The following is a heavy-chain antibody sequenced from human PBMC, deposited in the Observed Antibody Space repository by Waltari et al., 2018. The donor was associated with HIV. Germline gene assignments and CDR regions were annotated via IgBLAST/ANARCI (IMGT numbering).Heavy chain of an antibody. CDR3: VMQQVDSSGYYRGWCDY. CDR1: GGTFSSYA. J-gene: IGHJ4*02. Sequence: QVQLVQSGAEVKKPGSSVKVSCKASGGTFSSYAISWVRQAPGQGLEWMGGIIPIFGTANYAQKFQGRVTITADESTSTAYMELSSLRSEDTAVYYCVMQQVDSSGYYRGWCDYWGQGTLVTVSS. CDR2: IIPIFGTA. V-gene: IGHV1-69*01. D-gene: IGHD3-22*01.